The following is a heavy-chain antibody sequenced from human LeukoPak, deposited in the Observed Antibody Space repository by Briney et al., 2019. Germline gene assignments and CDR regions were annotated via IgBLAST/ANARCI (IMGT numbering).Heavy chain of an antibody. J-gene: IGHJ5*02. Sequence: HRASVKVSCKASGYTFTSYYMHWVRQAPGQGLEWMGIINPSGGSTSYAQKFQGRVTMTTDTSTSTAYMELRSLRSDDTAVYYCARDGQHRYYYDSSGFYGSWFDPWGKGTLVTVSS. CDR3: ARDGQHRYYYDSSGFYGSWFDP. D-gene: IGHD3-22*01. CDR1: GYTFTSYY. V-gene: IGHV1-46*01. CDR2: INPSGGST.